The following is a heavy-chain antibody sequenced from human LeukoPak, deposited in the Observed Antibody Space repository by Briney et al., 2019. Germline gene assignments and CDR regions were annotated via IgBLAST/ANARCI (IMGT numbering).Heavy chain of an antibody. CDR1: GGSFSGYY. Sequence: SETLSLTCAVYGGSFSGYYWSWIRQPPGKGLEWIGEINHSGSTNYNPSLKSRVTISVDTSKNQFSLKLSSVTVADTAVYYCARGVEIFYYFDYWGQGTLVTVSS. D-gene: IGHD5-24*01. J-gene: IGHJ4*02. CDR3: ARGVEIFYYFDY. V-gene: IGHV4-34*01. CDR2: INHSGST.